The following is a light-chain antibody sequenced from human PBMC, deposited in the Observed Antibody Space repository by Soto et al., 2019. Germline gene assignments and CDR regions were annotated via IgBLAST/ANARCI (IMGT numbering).Light chain of an antibody. CDR3: ASYAGSQNYV. J-gene: IGLJ1*01. CDR1: SADVGGYNF. CDR2: EVS. V-gene: IGLV2-8*01. Sequence: QSALTQPPSASGSLGQSVTISCTGTSADVGGYNFVSWYQQHPGKAPKLMIFEVSQRPSGVPDRFSGSKSGNTASLTVSELQAEDEADYYCASYAGSQNYVIGTGTKLTVL.